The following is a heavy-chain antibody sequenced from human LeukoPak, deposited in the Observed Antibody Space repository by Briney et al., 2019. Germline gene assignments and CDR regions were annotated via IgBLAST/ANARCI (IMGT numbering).Heavy chain of an antibody. V-gene: IGHV1-2*02. J-gene: IGHJ6*03. Sequence: ASVKVSCKASGYTFTNYAMNWVRQAPGQGLEWMGGINPNSGGTNYAQKFQGRVTMTRDTSISTAYMELSRLGSDDTAVYYCASHQAPAYYYYYYMDVWGKGTTVTVSS. CDR3: ASHQAPAYYYYYYMDV. CDR2: INPNSGGT. CDR1: GYTFTNYA.